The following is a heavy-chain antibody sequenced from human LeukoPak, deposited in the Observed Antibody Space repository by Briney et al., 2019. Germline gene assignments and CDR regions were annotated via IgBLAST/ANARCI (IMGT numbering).Heavy chain of an antibody. CDR1: GYTVTSYG. CDR3: ARAVLEIYYDILTGAFYFDY. V-gene: IGHV1-18*01. CDR2: ISAYNGNT. J-gene: IGHJ4*02. Sequence: ASVKVSCKASGYTVTSYGISWVRQAPGQGLEWMGWISAYNGNTNYAQKLQGRVTMTTDTSTSTAYMELRSLRAEDTAVYCCARAVLEIYYDILTGAFYFDYWGQGTLVTVSS. D-gene: IGHD3-9*01.